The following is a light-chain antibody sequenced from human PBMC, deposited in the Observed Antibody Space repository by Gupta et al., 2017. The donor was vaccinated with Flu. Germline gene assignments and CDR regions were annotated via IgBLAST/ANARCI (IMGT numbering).Light chain of an antibody. CDR1: QNVNSG. Sequence: DIQITQSPSTLAASVGDRVTLTCRVSQNVNSGLAWYQQRPGKAPTLLIYEASTLHTGVSSRCSGSGSGSEFTLTITSLQPHDLATYYCLQDHMYPKTFGQGTKVEIK. V-gene: IGKV1-5*03. J-gene: IGKJ1*01. CDR2: EAS. CDR3: LQDHMYPKT.